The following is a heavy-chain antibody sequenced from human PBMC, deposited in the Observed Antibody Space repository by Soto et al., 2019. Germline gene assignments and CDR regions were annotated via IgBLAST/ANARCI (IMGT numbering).Heavy chain of an antibody. CDR2: IYYSGST. J-gene: IGHJ6*02. CDR1: GGSISSGDYY. V-gene: IGHV4-30-4*01. D-gene: IGHD6-19*01. CDR3: ARGGLDYYSYYGMDV. Sequence: SETLSLTCTVSGGSISSGDYYWSWIRQPPGKGLEWIGYIYYSGSTYYNPSLKSRVTISVDTSKNQFSLKLSSVTAADTAVYYCARGGLDYYSYYGMDVWGQGTSVTVSS.